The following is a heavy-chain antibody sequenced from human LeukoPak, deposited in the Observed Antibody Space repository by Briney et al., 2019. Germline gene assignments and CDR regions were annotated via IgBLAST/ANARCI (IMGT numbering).Heavy chain of an antibody. CDR1: AGTFSSYA. CDR2: IIPIFGTA. V-gene: IGHV1-69*05. D-gene: IGHD3-10*01. Sequence: ASVKVSCKASAGTFSSYAISWVRQAPGQGLEWMGGIIPIFGTANYAQKFQGRVTITREESTSTAYMELSSLRSEDTAVYYCAKDRYGSDSNWFDPWGQGTLVTVSS. J-gene: IGHJ5*02. CDR3: AKDRYGSDSNWFDP.